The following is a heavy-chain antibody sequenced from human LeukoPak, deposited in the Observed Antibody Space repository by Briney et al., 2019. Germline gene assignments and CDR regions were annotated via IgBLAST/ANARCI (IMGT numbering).Heavy chain of an antibody. Sequence: KPSETLSLTCTVSGGSISSYYWSWIRQPPGKGLEWIGYIYYSGSTNYNPSLKSRVTISVDTSKNQFSLKLSSVTAADTAVYYCARGVAATKVPWFDPWGQGTLVTVSS. V-gene: IGHV4-59*01. D-gene: IGHD2-15*01. J-gene: IGHJ5*02. CDR3: ARGVAATKVPWFDP. CDR1: GGSISSYY. CDR2: IYYSGST.